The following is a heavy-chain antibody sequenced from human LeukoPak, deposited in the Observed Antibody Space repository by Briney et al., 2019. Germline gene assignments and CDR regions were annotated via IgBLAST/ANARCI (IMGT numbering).Heavy chain of an antibody. J-gene: IGHJ4*02. CDR3: VKDRSGTYSFDY. D-gene: IGHD1-26*01. V-gene: IGHV3-64D*06. Sequence: GESLKISCSASGFTFRNYAMHWVSQAPGKGLEYVSTISDNGGSTSYADSVKGRFTISRDNSKNTLYLQMSSLRPEDTAVYYCVKDRSGTYSFDYWGQGTLVTVSS. CDR2: ISDNGGST. CDR1: GFTFRNYA.